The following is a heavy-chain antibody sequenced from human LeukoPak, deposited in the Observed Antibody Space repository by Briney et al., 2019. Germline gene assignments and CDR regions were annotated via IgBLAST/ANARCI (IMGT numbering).Heavy chain of an antibody. D-gene: IGHD2-8*01. CDR3: ARGQSMYY. V-gene: IGHV1-18*01. CDR2: ISPHSHTT. CDR1: VYTFNNYF. Sequence: ASVKVSCKASVYTFNNYFISWVRPAPGQGLEWVGWISPHSHTTHYAEKVQGRVTMTTDTFTTTVYMELRSLRADDTALYFCARGQSMYYWGQGTPVTVSS. J-gene: IGHJ4*02.